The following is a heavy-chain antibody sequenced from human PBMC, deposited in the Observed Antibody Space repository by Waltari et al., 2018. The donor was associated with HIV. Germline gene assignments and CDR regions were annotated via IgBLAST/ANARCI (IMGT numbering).Heavy chain of an antibody. D-gene: IGHD6-6*01. CDR2: ISGSGGST. J-gene: IGHJ4*02. Sequence: EVPLLESGGGLVQPGGSLTPARAASGFTFSSYPMGWVRPAPGKGLEWVSVISGSGGSTYYADFVKGRFTISRDNSKNTLYLQMNSLRAEDTAVYYCAKEGIAGRPSVPDYWGQGTLVTVSS. V-gene: IGHV3-23*01. CDR3: AKEGIAGRPSVPDY. CDR1: GFTFSSYP.